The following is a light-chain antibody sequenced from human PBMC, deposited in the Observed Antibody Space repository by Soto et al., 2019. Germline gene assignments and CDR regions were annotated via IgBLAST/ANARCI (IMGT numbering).Light chain of an antibody. CDR3: CSYAGSQKYV. Sequence: QYVLTQSASASGSPGQSITISCTGTSSDVGSYNLVSWYQQHPGKAPKLMIYEGSKRPSGVSNRFSGSKSGNTASLTISGLQAEDEADYYCCSYAGSQKYVFGTGTKVTAL. CDR1: SSDVGSYNL. J-gene: IGLJ1*01. V-gene: IGLV2-23*01. CDR2: EGS.